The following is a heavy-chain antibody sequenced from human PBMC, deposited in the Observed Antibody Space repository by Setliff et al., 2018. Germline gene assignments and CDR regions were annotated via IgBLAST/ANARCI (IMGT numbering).Heavy chain of an antibody. J-gene: IGHJ4*02. CDR2: VYDTGST. D-gene: IGHD3-22*01. CDR3: ASRDYYDNRGSLDF. V-gene: IGHV4-59*08. CDR1: TASMTYYY. Sequence: TSETLSLTCSVSTASMTYYYWSWIRQPPGKGLEWIGHVYDTGSTKYSHSLKGRVTISMDTSVNEFSLRLTSVTPADTAMYYCASRDYYDNRGSLDFWGQGTLVTVSS.